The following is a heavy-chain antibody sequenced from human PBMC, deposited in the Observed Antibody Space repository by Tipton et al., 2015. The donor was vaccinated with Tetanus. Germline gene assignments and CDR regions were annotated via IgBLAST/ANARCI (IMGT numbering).Heavy chain of an antibody. J-gene: IGHJ4*02. V-gene: IGHV4-34*01. CDR1: GGSFSGYY. D-gene: IGHD5-12*01. CDR2: INDSGST. CDR3: ARWETVATKIHY. Sequence: LRLSCAVYGGSFSGYYWNWIRQPPGKGLEWIGKINDSGSTSYNPSLKSRVTISVDTSKNQFSLNLSSVTAADTAVYYCARWETVATKIHYWGQGTLVTVSS.